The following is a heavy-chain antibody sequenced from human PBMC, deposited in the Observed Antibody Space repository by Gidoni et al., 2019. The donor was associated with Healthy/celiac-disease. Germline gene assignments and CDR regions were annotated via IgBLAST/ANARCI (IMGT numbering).Heavy chain of an antibody. D-gene: IGHD3-10*01. J-gene: IGHJ6*02. CDR1: GFTFSSYS. V-gene: IGHV3-21*01. CDR2: ISSISSYI. CDR3: ARSITMVRGVITNYYYYGMDV. Sequence: EVQLVESGGGLVKPGGSLRLSCAASGFTFSSYSMHWVRQAPGKGLEWVSSISSISSYIYYADSVKGRFTISRDNAKNSLYLQMNSLRAEDTAVYYCARSITMVRGVITNYYYYGMDVWGQGTTVTVSS.